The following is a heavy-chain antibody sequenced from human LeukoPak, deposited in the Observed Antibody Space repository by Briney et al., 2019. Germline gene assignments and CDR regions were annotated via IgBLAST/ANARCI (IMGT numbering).Heavy chain of an antibody. CDR3: ARDEAVLWFGELLNY. CDR1: GYTFTSYG. Sequence: GASVKVSCKASGYTFTSYGISWVRQAPGQGLEWMGWISAYNGNTNYAQKLQGRVTMTTDTSTSTAYMELRSLRSDDTAVYYCARDEAVLWFGELLNYWGQETLVTVSS. CDR2: ISAYNGNT. D-gene: IGHD3-10*01. J-gene: IGHJ4*02. V-gene: IGHV1-18*01.